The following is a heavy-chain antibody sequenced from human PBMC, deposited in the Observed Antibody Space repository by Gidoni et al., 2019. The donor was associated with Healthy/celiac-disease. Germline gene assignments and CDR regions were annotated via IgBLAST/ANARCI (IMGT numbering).Heavy chain of an antibody. V-gene: IGHV3-23*01. J-gene: IGHJ5*02. D-gene: IGHD3-3*01. CDR3: AKDLAIFGVVIEGGWFDP. Sequence: EVQLLESGGGLVQPGGSLRPSCAASGFTFRSYARSWVRQAPGKGLEWVSAISGSGGSTYYADSVKGRFTISRDNSKNTLYLQMNSLRAEDTAVYYCAKDLAIFGVVIEGGWFDPWGQGTLVTVSS. CDR1: GFTFRSYA. CDR2: ISGSGGST.